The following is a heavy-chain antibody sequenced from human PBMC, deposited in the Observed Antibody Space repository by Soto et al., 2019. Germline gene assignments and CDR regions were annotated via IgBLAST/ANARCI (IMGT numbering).Heavy chain of an antibody. V-gene: IGHV4-61*01. Sequence: PSETLSLTCAVSGYSISSGYYWSWIRQPPGKGLEWIGYMYYSGSTNYNPSLKSRVTISLDTSKNQLSLKLSSVTAADTAVYFCARTRDFWSGNDAFDIWGQGTMVTVSS. J-gene: IGHJ3*02. CDR1: GYSISSGYY. CDR3: ARTRDFWSGNDAFDI. D-gene: IGHD3-3*01. CDR2: MYYSGST.